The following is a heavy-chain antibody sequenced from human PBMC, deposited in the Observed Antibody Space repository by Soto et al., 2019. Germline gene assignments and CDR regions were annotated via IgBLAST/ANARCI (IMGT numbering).Heavy chain of an antibody. V-gene: IGHV4-61*01. CDR2: IYNSGST. Sequence: SETLSLTCTVSGGYVSSGSDYWSWIRQPPGRGLEWIGYIYNSGSTDYNTSLKSRVTISVDTSKNQFSLKLTSVTAADTAVYYCASGSSASAYIDYWGQGTQVTVSS. CDR3: ASGSSASAYIDY. CDR1: GGYVSSGSDY. D-gene: IGHD6-13*01. J-gene: IGHJ4*02.